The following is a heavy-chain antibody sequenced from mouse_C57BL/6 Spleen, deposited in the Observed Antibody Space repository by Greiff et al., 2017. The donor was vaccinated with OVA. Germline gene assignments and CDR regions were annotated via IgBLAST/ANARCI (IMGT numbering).Heavy chain of an antibody. J-gene: IGHJ1*03. CDR1: GYTFTSYW. Sequence: VQLQQPGAELVKPGASVKLSCKASGYTFTSYWMHWVKQRPGQGLEWIGMIHPNSGSTNYNEKFKSKATLTVDKSSSTAYMQLSSLTSEDSAVYYCARRGDSYWYFDVWGTGTTVTVSS. CDR3: ARRGDSYWYFDV. CDR2: IHPNSGST. V-gene: IGHV1-64*01.